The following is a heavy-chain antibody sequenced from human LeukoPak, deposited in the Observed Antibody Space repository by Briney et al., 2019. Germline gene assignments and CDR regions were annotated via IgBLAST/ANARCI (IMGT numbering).Heavy chain of an antibody. D-gene: IGHD3-9*01. CDR1: GFTFSSYV. J-gene: IGHJ6*02. CDR2: ISYDGSNK. Sequence: GGSLRLSCAASGFTFSSYVVHGVRQAPGKGLEWGAVISYDGSNKYYADSVKGRFTISRDNSKNTLYLQMNSLRAEDTAVYYCARGPYYDILTGSPLYYGMDVWGQGTTVTVSS. V-gene: IGHV3-30-3*01. CDR3: ARGPYYDILTGSPLYYGMDV.